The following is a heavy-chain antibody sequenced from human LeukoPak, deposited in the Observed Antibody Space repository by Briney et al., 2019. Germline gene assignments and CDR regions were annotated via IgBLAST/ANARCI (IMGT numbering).Heavy chain of an antibody. CDR1: GFAFAEHG. D-gene: IGHD2-2*01. J-gene: IGHJ4*02. CDR2: INWSGGST. Sequence: GGSLRLSCTASGFAFAEHGMSWVRQVPGKGLEWVSGINWSGGSTGYADPLRGRFAISRDNAKNSLYLQMDSLRAEDTALYYCARAPITSSFYFDYWGQGTLVTVSS. CDR3: ARAPITSSFYFDY. V-gene: IGHV3-20*04.